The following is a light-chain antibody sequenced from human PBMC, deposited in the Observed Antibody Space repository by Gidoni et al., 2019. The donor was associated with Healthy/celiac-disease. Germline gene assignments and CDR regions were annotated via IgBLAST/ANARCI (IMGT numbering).Light chain of an antibody. CDR2: GAS. CDR1: QSVSSN. J-gene: IGKJ1*01. Sequence: EIVMTQPPATLSVSPGARAPLSCRASQSVSSNLAWYQQKPGQAPRLLIYGASTRATGIPARFSGSGSGTEFTLTISSLQSEDFAVYYCQQYNNWPRTFGQGTKVEIK. V-gene: IGKV3-15*01. CDR3: QQYNNWPRT.